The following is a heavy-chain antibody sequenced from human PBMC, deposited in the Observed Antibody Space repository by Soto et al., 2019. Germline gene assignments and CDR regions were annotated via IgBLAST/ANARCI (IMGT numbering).Heavy chain of an antibody. CDR3: AKTKPLMNYDILTGYDY. Sequence: GGSLRLSCAASGFTFSSYAMSWVRQAPGKGLEWVSAISGSGGSTYYADSVKGRFTISIDNSKNTLYLQMNSLRAEDTAVYYCAKTKPLMNYDILTGYDYWGQGTLVTVSS. CDR1: GFTFSSYA. CDR2: ISGSGGST. V-gene: IGHV3-23*01. J-gene: IGHJ4*02. D-gene: IGHD3-9*01.